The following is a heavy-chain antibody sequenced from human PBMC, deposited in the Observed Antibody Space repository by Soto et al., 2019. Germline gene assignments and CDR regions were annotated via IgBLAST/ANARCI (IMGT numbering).Heavy chain of an antibody. J-gene: IGHJ3*02. Sequence: SETLSLTCTVSGGSISSGGYYWSWIRQHPGKGLEWIGYIYYSGSTYYNPSLKSRVTISVDTSKNQFSLKLSSVTAADTAVYYCARVGDTMVRGVVDAFDIWGQGTMVTVSS. CDR1: GGSISSGGYY. CDR2: IYYSGST. V-gene: IGHV4-31*03. CDR3: ARVGDTMVRGVVDAFDI. D-gene: IGHD3-10*01.